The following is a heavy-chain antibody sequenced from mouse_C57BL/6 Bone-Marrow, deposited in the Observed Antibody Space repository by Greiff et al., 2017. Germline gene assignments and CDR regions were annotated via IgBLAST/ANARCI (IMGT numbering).Heavy chain of an antibody. CDR2: IYPYNGVS. CDR1: GYSFTGYY. CDR3: ARANFYYDYVPFAY. V-gene: IGHV1-31*01. Sequence: EVKLQESGPELVKPGASVKISCKASGYSFTGYYMHWVKQSHGNILAWIGYIYPYNGVSSYNQKFKGKATLTVDKSSSTAYMELRSLTSEDSAVYYCARANFYYDYVPFAYWGQGTLVTVSA. D-gene: IGHD2-4*01. J-gene: IGHJ3*01.